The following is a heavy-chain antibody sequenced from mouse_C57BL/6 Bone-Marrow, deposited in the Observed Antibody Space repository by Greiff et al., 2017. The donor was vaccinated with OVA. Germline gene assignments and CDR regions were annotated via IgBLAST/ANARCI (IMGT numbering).Heavy chain of an antibody. CDR3: ARGGAEYFDY. CDR1: GYTFTGYW. CDR2: LFPGSGST. J-gene: IGHJ2*01. V-gene: IGHV1-9*01. Sequence: VQLQQSGAELMKPGASVKLSCKATGYTFTGYWIEWVKQRPGHGLEWIGELFPGSGSTYYNEKFKGKATFTADTSSNTAYMQLSSLATEDSAIYNSARGGAEYFDYWGQGTTLTVSS.